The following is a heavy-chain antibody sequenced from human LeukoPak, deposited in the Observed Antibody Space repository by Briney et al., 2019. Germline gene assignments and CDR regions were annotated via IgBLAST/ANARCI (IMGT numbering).Heavy chain of an antibody. CDR1: GFTVSSNY. Sequence: GGSLRLSCAACGFTVSSNYMSWVRQAPGKGLEWVSVIYSGGSTYYADSVKGRFTISRDNSKNTLYLQMNSLRAEDTAVYYCARLGCSSTSCYEYWGQGTLVTVSS. CDR2: IYSGGST. V-gene: IGHV3-66*02. J-gene: IGHJ4*02. CDR3: ARLGCSSTSCYEY. D-gene: IGHD2-2*01.